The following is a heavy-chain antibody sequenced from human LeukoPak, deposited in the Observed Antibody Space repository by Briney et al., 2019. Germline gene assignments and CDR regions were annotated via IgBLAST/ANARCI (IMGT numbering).Heavy chain of an antibody. CDR2: IKTDGSEK. CDR3: ARWGNSNSWYFLDY. D-gene: IGHD6-13*01. Sequence: PGGSLRLSCTASGFTFSNYWMSWVRQAPGKGLEWVANIKTDGSEKYYVDSVKGRFTISRDNAENSLYLQVNSLRAEDTAVYYCARWGNSNSWYFLDYWGQGTLVTVSS. J-gene: IGHJ4*02. CDR1: GFTFSNYW. V-gene: IGHV3-7*04.